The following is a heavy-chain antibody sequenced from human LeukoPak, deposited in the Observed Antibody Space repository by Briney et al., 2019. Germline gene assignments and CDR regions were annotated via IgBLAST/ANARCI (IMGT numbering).Heavy chain of an antibody. D-gene: IGHD4-17*01. J-gene: IGHJ4*02. CDR3: ARDWEATVSFLDY. CDR2: ISSSSGYI. V-gene: IGHV3-21*01. Sequence: GGSLRLSCAASGFTFSSYSMNWVRQAPGKGLEWVSSISSSSGYIYYADSVKGRFTISRDNAKNSLYLQMNSLRAEDTAVYYCARDWEATVSFLDYWGQGTLVTVSS. CDR1: GFTFSSYS.